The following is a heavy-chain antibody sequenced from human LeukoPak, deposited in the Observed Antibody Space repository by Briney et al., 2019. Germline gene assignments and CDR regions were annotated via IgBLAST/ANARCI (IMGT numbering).Heavy chain of an antibody. D-gene: IGHD6-6*01. Sequence: SETLSLTCAVYGGSFSGYYWSWIRQPPGKGLEWIGYIYYSGSTNYNPSLKSRVTISVDTSKNQFSLRLSSVTAADTAVYYCARDWGVSARPGYMDVWGKGTTVTVSS. V-gene: IGHV4-59*01. CDR3: ARDWGVSARPGYMDV. J-gene: IGHJ6*03. CDR2: IYYSGST. CDR1: GGSFSGYY.